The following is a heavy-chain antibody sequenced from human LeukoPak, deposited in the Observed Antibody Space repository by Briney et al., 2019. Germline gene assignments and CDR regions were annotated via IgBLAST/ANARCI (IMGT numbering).Heavy chain of an antibody. CDR3: ARDPPYYYDSSGYSQGGDY. CDR2: IYSGGST. D-gene: IGHD3-22*01. J-gene: IGHJ4*02. CDR1: GFTVSSNY. V-gene: IGHV3-53*01. Sequence: GRSLRLSCAASGFTVSSNYMSWVRQAPGKGLEWVSVIYSGGSTYYADSVKGRFTISRDNSKNTLYLQMNSLRAEDTAVYYCARDPPYYYDSSGYSQGGDYWGQGTLVTVSS.